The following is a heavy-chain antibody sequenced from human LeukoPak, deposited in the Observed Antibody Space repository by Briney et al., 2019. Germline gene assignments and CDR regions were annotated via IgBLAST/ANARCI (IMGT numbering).Heavy chain of an antibody. V-gene: IGHV1-2*02. D-gene: IGHD2-21*01. J-gene: IGHJ4*02. Sequence: ASVKVSCKASGYTFTGYYMHWVRQAPGQGLEWMGWINPNSGGTNYAQKFQGRVTMTRDTSISTAYMELSRLRSDDTAVYYCARVRCCGGNWGDWGQGTLVTVSS. CDR2: INPNSGGT. CDR3: ARVRCCGGNWGD. CDR1: GYTFTGYY.